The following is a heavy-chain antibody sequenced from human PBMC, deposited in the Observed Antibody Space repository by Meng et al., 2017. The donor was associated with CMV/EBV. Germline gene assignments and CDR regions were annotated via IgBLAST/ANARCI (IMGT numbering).Heavy chain of an antibody. Sequence: TLNEARPTLVKPTQTLTLTCTVSGFSLSTSGVGVCWIRQPPVKALEWLALIYWDDDKRYSPSLKSRLTITKDTSKNQVVLTMTNIDPVDTATYYCAHLDTAKLHFDYWGQGTLVTVSS. D-gene: IGHD5-18*01. J-gene: IGHJ4*02. CDR1: GFSLSTSGVG. CDR2: IYWDDDK. V-gene: IGHV2-5*02. CDR3: AHLDTAKLHFDY.